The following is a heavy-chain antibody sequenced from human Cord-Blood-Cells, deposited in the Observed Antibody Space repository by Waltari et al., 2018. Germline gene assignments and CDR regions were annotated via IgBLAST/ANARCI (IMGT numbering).Heavy chain of an antibody. CDR2: IIPSVGTA. J-gene: IGHJ4*02. Sequence: QVQLVQSGAEVKKPGSSVKVSCKASGGTFSSYAISWVRQAPGQGLEWMGGIIPSVGTANYAQKFQGRVTITADKSTSTAYMELSSLRSEDTAVYYCARDYAQELGTFDYWGQGTLVTVSS. V-gene: IGHV1-69*06. CDR3: ARDYAQELGTFDY. CDR1: GGTFSSYA. D-gene: IGHD7-27*01.